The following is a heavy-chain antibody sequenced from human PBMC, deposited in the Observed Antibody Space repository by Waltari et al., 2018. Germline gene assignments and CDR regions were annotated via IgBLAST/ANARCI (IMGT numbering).Heavy chain of an antibody. V-gene: IGHV5-51*01. CDR2: IHPGESDT. Sequence: EVQLVQSGAEVKKPGESLKISCRGSGYSFTTYWIAWVRQMPGKGLEWMGIIHPGESDTRYSPSFQGQVTISADKSINTAYLQWGSLKASDTAMYFCARHAGGQWLPNFNYWGQGTLVTVSS. CDR1: GYSFTTYW. J-gene: IGHJ4*02. CDR3: ARHAGGQWLPNFNY. D-gene: IGHD6-19*01.